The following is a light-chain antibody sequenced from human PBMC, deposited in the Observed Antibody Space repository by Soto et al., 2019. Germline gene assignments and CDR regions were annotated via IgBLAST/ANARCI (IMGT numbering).Light chain of an antibody. CDR3: QQSYSIPRT. CDR2: HAS. CDR1: QSISNW. J-gene: IGKJ1*01. V-gene: IGKV1-5*01. Sequence: DIQMTQSPSTLPASVGDSVTITSRASQSISNWLAWYQQKRGTAPKLXIYHASTLESGVPSRFRGSGSGTEFTLTIDSLQPEDFATYYCQQSYSIPRTFGQGTKVDIK.